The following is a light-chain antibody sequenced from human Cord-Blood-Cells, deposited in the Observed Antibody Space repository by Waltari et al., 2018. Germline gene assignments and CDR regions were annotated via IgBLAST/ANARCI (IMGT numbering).Light chain of an antibody. CDR1: QSVSSY. J-gene: IGKJ4*01. CDR3: QQRSNWPLT. V-gene: IGKV3-11*01. Sequence: EIVLTQYPATQSLSPGVGATLSCRASQSVSSYLAWYQQKPGQAPRLLIYDASNRATGIPARFSGSGSGTDFTLTISSLEPEDFAVYYCQQRSNWPLTFGGGTKVEIK. CDR2: DAS.